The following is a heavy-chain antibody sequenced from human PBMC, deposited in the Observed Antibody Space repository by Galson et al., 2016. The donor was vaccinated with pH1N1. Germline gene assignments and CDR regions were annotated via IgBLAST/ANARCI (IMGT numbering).Heavy chain of an antibody. J-gene: IGHJ4*02. CDR2: MNPNNGNA. CDR3: ARGGYCSGGSCYDVFDY. Sequence: SVKVSCKASGYTLTSYDINWVRQATGQGLEWMGWMNPNNGNADYAPKFQSRDTMTRNTSISTAYMELSSLRSEDTAVYYCARGGYCSGGSCYDVFDYWGQGTLVTVS. D-gene: IGHD2-15*01. V-gene: IGHV1-8*01. CDR1: GYTLTSYD.